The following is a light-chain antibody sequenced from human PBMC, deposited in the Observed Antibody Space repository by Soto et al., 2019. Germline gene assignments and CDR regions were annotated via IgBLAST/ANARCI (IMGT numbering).Light chain of an antibody. CDR1: SSDVGGYNY. V-gene: IGLV2-8*01. J-gene: IGLJ2*01. Sequence: QSALTQPPSASGSPGQSVTISCTGTSSDVGGYNYVSWYQQHPGKAPKLMIYEVTKRPSGVPGRFSGSKSGNTASLTVSGLQAEDEADYYCSSYAGSNNLFGGGTKVTVL. CDR2: EVT. CDR3: SSYAGSNNL.